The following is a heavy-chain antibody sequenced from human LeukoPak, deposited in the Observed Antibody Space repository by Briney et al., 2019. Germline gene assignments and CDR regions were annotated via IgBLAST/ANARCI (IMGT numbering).Heavy chain of an antibody. CDR1: GYIFTDYY. CDR3: GRELKGGHFDY. CDR2: MYSSVGTT. D-gene: IGHD3-16*01. Sequence: ASVKVSCKASGYIFTDYYMHWVRQAPGQGLEWMGVMYSSVGTTSSAQKFQGRLTMTRDTSTSTVYMELGSLRSEDTAVYYCGRELKGGHFDYWGQGTLVTVSS. J-gene: IGHJ4*02. V-gene: IGHV1-46*01.